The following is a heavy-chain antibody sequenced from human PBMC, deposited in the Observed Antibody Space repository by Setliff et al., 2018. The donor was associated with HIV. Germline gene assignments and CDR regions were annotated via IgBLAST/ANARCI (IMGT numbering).Heavy chain of an antibody. V-gene: IGHV4-39*07. Sequence: SETLSLTCTVSGDSLNSGTYYWGWVRQPPGKGLEWIGNVYYSGTTYYNPSLKSRVTISLDTSKSQFSLRLSSVTAAATAVFYCARELRGTWGQGTQGTVSS. CDR3: ARELRGT. J-gene: IGHJ5*02. CDR1: GDSLNSGTYY. CDR2: VYYSGTT.